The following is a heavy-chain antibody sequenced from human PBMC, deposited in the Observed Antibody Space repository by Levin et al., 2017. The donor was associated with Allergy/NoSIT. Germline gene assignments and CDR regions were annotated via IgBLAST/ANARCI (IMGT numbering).Heavy chain of an antibody. Sequence: ASVKVSCKASGYTFIGYYMHWVRQAPGQGPEWMGWFNPDSGGTNFVQKFQGRVTVTRDTSISTAYMELRGLRPGDTAVYYCARARGGANCDSHRDLWGQGTTVIVS. CDR2: FNPDSGGT. CDR1: GYTFIGYY. D-gene: IGHD2-21*02. V-gene: IGHV1-2*02. CDR3: ARARGGANCDSHRDL. J-gene: IGHJ6*02.